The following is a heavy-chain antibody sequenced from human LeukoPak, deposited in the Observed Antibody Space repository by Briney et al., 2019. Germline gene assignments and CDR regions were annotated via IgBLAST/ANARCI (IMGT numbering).Heavy chain of an antibody. CDR3: ARGKSLLTLDSGYYYAPY. D-gene: IGHD3-22*01. CDR2: IWYDGSNK. CDR1: GFTFSSYG. V-gene: IGHV3-33*01. J-gene: IGHJ4*02. Sequence: QPGGSLRLSCAASGFTFSSYGMHWVRQAPGKGLEWVAVIWYDGSNKYYADSVKGRFTISRDNSKNTLYLQMNSLRAEDTAVYYCARGKSLLTLDSGYYYAPYWGQGTLVTVSS.